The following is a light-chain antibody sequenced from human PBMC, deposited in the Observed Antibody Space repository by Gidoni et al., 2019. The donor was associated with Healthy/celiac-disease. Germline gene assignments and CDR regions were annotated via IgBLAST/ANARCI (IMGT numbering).Light chain of an antibody. J-gene: IGKJ2*04. CDR3: QQSYSTPMCS. CDR1: QSISSY. V-gene: IGKV1-39*01. CDR2: AAS. Sequence: DIQMTQSPFSLSASVGDRVTITCRASQSISSYLNWYHQKPGKAPKLLIYAASSLQSGVPSRFSGSGSGTDFTLTISSLQPEDFATYYCQQSYSTPMCSFGQGTKLEIK.